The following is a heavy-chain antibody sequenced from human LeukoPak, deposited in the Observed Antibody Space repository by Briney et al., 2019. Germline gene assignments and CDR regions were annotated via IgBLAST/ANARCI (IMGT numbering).Heavy chain of an antibody. D-gene: IGHD1-26*01. CDR3: ARGVGATRIFDY. CDR2: IYYSGST. V-gene: IGHV4-31*03. Sequence: PSETLSLTCTVSGGSISSSSYYWGWIRQPPGKGLEWIGYIYYSGSTYYNPSLKSRVTISVDTSKNQFSLKLSSVTAADTAVYYCARGVGATRIFDYWGQGTLVTVSS. J-gene: IGHJ4*02. CDR1: GGSISSSSYY.